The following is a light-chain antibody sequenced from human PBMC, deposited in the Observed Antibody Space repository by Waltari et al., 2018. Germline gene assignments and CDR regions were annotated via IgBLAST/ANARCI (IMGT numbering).Light chain of an antibody. J-gene: IGKJ1*01. CDR2: KAS. V-gene: IGKV1-5*03. Sequence: DIQMTQSPSTLSASVGDRVTITCRASQSISAWLAWYQQKPGKAPKLLIYKASSLESGVPSRFSGSGSGTECSLTISSLQPDDFATYFCLQYNSYWTFGQGTKVEIK. CDR3: LQYNSYWT. CDR1: QSISAW.